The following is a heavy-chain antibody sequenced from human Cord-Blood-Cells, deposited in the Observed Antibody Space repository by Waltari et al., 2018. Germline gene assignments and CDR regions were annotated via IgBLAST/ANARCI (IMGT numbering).Heavy chain of an antibody. D-gene: IGHD6-13*01. CDR1: GGSISSSSYY. CDR3: ARQMVLAAAGTTTKLGINAFDI. Sequence: QLQLQESGPGLVKPSETLSLTCTVSGGSISSSSYYWGWIRQPPGKGREWIGSIYYSGSTYYNPSLKSRVTISVDTSKNQFSLKLSSVTAADTAVYYCARQMVLAAAGTTTKLGINAFDIWGQGTMVTVSS. V-gene: IGHV4-39*01. J-gene: IGHJ3*02. CDR2: IYYSGST.